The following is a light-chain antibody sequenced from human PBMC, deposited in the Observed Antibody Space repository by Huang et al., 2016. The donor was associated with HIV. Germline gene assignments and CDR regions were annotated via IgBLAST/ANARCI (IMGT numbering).Light chain of an antibody. CDR2: WAS. V-gene: IGKV4-1*01. CDR1: RSVFHSPNKNNY. Sequence: DIVMTQSPDSLAVSLGERVTITCKSSRSVFHSPNKNNYLAWYQQKPGQPPKLVLYWASARESGVPDRFNGSGSGTDFTFTISSLQAEDVALYYCQQYYKTPLTFGGGT. J-gene: IGKJ4*01. CDR3: QQYYKTPLT.